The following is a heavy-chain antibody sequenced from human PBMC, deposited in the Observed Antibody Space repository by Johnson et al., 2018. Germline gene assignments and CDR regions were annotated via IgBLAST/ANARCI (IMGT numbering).Heavy chain of an antibody. CDR3: ARDAVAFNGTTFPPYYYMDV. CDR2: ISSSGSNI. J-gene: IGHJ6*03. CDR1: GLTFNLYS. D-gene: IGHD2/OR15-2a*01. Sequence: EVQLVESGGGLVKPGGSLRLSCAASGLTFNLYSMKWIRQAPGKGLEWVSSISSSGSNIKYADSVKGRFSISRDNAKNSLFLQMDSLKAGDTAVYYCARDAVAFNGTTFPPYYYMDVWGKGTTVTVSS. V-gene: IGHV3-21*01.